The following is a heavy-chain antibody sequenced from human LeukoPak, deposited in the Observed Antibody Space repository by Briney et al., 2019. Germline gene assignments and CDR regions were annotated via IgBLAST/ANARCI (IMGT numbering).Heavy chain of an antibody. Sequence: GGSLRLSCAASGFTFSSYWMSWVRQAPGKGLEWVANIKQDGSEKYYVDSVKGRFTISRDNVKNSLYLQMNSMRAEDTAVYYCAKRGLAAALFRWGQGTLVTVSS. CDR3: AKRGLAAALFR. CDR1: GFTFSSYW. D-gene: IGHD6-13*01. J-gene: IGHJ4*02. V-gene: IGHV3-7*01. CDR2: IKQDGSEK.